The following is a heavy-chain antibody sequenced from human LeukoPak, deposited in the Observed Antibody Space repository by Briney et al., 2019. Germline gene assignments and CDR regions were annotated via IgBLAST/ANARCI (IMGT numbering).Heavy chain of an antibody. V-gene: IGHV4-4*07. CDR1: GGSISSYY. D-gene: IGHD4-17*01. J-gene: IGHJ3*02. Sequence: PSETLSLTCTVSGGSISSYYWNWIRQPAGKGLEWIGRIYTSGSTNYNYNPSLKSRVTMPVDTSKNQFSLKLSSVTAADTAVYYCASGDANTVAAFDIWGQGTMVTVSS. CDR3: ASGDANTVAAFDI. CDR2: IYTSGSTNY.